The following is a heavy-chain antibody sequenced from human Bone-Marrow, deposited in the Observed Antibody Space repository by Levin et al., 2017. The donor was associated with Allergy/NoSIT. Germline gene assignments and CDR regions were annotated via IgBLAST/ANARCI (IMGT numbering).Heavy chain of an antibody. D-gene: IGHD2-15*01. V-gene: IGHV3-64*01. Sequence: GGSLRLSCAATGFTFSGFGMHWVRQAPGKGLEHVSGISSSGGSTFYANSVKGRFTISRDNPKNTVYLQMGSLRGEDMAVYYCARGRGFCGGGACNYHYYMDVWGKGTTITVSS. CDR3: ARGRGFCGGGACNYHYYMDV. CDR1: GFTFSGFG. J-gene: IGHJ6*03. CDR2: ISSSGGST.